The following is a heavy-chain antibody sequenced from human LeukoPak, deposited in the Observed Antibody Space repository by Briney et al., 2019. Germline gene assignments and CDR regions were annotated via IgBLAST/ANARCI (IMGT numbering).Heavy chain of an antibody. J-gene: IGHJ4*02. CDR2: IYYSGDT. V-gene: IGHV4-59*01. CDR3: ARSRGYFDY. Sequence: SETLSLTXTVSGGSISSYYWSWIRQPPGKGLEWIGYIYYSGDTNYNPSLKSRVTISVDMSKNQFSLKLSSVTAADTAVYYCARSRGYFDYWGQGTLVTVSS. CDR1: GGSISSYY. D-gene: IGHD6-13*01.